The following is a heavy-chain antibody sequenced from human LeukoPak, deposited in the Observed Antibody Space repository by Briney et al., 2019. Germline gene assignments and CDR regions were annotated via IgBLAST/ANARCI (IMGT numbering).Heavy chain of an antibody. J-gene: IGHJ4*02. CDR1: GYTFTGYY. V-gene: IGHV1-2*06. D-gene: IGHD3-16*02. CDR3: ARDPSRLGELSLPDY. Sequence: VASVKVSCKASGYTFTGYYMHWVRQAPGQGLEWMGRINPNSGGTNYAQKFQGRVTMTRDTSISTAYMELSRLRSDDTAVYYCARDPSRLGELSLPDYWGQGTLVTVPS. CDR2: INPNSGGT.